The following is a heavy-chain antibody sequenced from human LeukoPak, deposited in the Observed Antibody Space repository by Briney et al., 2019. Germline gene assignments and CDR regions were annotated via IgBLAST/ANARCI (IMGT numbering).Heavy chain of an antibody. V-gene: IGHV4-59*08. CDR1: GGSISSYY. CDR3: ARRGYCSSTSCYEYWFDP. D-gene: IGHD2-2*01. CDR2: IYYNGNT. J-gene: IGHJ5*02. Sequence: SETLPLTCTVSGGSISSYYWSWIRQPPGKGLEGIGYIYYNGNTNYNPSLKSRLTISVEKSKNQFSLQLSSVTATDTAVYYCARRGYCSSTSCYEYWFDPWGQGTLVTVSS.